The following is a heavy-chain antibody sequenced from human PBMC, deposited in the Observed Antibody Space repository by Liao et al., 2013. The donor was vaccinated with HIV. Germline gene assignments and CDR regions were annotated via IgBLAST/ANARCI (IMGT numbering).Heavy chain of an antibody. J-gene: IGHJ1*01. CDR2: IYSSGST. CDR1: GGSISSYY. Sequence: QVQLQESGPGLVKPSETLSLTCRVSGGSISSYYWSWIRQPAGKGLEWIGRIYSSGSTNYNPSLKSRVSMSVDTSKNQFSLKLESVTATDTAVYFCARENIVIDPGALENRVYFHHWGQGTLVTVSS. V-gene: IGHV4-4*07. CDR3: ARENIVIDPGALENRVYFHH. D-gene: IGHD2/OR15-2a*01.